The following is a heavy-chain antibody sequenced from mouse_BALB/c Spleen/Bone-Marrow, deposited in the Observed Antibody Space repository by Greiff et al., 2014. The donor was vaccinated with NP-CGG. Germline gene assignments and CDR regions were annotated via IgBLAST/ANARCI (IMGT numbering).Heavy chain of an antibody. Sequence: VQLKQSGAELVKPGASVKLSCTTSGFNIKDTYMHWGEQRPEKGLEGIGRIDPANGNTKYDPKFQGKATITADTSSNTAYLQLSSLTSEDTAVYYCANYYYGYYFDSWGQGTTLTVSS. CDR1: GFNIKDTY. D-gene: IGHD1-1*01. V-gene: IGHV14-3*02. CDR2: IDPANGNT. J-gene: IGHJ2*01. CDR3: ANYYYGYYFDS.